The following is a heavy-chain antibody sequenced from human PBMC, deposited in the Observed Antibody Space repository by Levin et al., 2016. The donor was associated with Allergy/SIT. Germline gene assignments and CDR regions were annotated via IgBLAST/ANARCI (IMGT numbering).Heavy chain of an antibody. Sequence: WVRQAPGQRLEWMGWINAGNGNTKYSQKFQGRVTITRDTSASTAYMELSSLRSEDTAVYYCARVARGDGGNAGAFDIWGQGTMVTVSS. V-gene: IGHV1-3*01. CDR2: INAGNGNT. D-gene: IGHD4-23*01. CDR3: ARVARGDGGNAGAFDI. J-gene: IGHJ3*02.